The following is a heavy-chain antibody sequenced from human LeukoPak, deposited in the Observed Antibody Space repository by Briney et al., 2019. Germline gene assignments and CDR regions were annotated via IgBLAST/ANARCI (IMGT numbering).Heavy chain of an antibody. CDR1: GYTFTGYY. CDR3: ASFTIGRDGSDFDY. D-gene: IGHD1-26*01. Sequence: ASVKVSCKASGYTFTGYYMHWVRQAPGQGLEWMGWINPNSGGTNYAQKFQGRVTMTRDTSISTAYMELSRLRSDDTAVYYCASFTIGRDGSDFDYWGQGTLVTVSS. J-gene: IGHJ4*02. CDR2: INPNSGGT. V-gene: IGHV1-2*02.